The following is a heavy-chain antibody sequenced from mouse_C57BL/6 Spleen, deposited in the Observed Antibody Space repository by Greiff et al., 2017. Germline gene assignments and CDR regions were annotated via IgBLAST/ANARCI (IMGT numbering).Heavy chain of an antibody. Sequence: QVQLQQPGAELVKPGASVKLSCKASGYTFTSYWMHWVKQRPGQGLEWIGMIHPNSGSTNYNEKFKSKATLTVDKSSSTAYMQLSSLTSEDSAVYYCAREGTYSSFAYWGQGTLVTVSA. CDR1: GYTFTSYW. J-gene: IGHJ3*01. V-gene: IGHV1-64*01. CDR3: AREGTYSSFAY. CDR2: IHPNSGST. D-gene: IGHD2-10*01.